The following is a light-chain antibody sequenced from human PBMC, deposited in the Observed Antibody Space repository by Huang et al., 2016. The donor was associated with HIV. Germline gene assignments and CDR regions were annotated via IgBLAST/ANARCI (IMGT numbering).Light chain of an antibody. CDR3: QQANMYPRS. J-gene: IGKJ5*01. CDR2: STS. V-gene: IGKV1-12*01. Sequence: IQLTQSPSSVSASEGDTVRITCRASQDISSWLAWYQQKPREAPTLLIHSTSILQRGFPSRFNGSGSGTDFFLTINSLRPDDFATYYCQQANMYPRSFGQGTRLDIK. CDR1: QDISSW.